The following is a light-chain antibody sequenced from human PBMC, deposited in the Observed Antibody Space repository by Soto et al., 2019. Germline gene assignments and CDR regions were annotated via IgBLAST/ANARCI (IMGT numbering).Light chain of an antibody. Sequence: EIVMTQSPATLSVSPGERATLSCRPSQSVTSNLAWYQQKPGQAPRLVIYGASTRATGTPARFSGSGSGTEFTLTISSLQSEDFALYYCQQYNGWPLTFGGGTKVEIK. CDR1: QSVTSN. J-gene: IGKJ4*01. V-gene: IGKV3-15*01. CDR2: GAS. CDR3: QQYNGWPLT.